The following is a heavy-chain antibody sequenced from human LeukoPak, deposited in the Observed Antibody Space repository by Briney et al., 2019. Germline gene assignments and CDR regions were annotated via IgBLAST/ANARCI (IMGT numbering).Heavy chain of an antibody. CDR3: ARISSSNWYNERGAFDV. CDR1: GGSISSGSYY. J-gene: IGHJ3*01. CDR2: VYYTGST. D-gene: IGHD6-13*01. V-gene: IGHV4-61*01. Sequence: SETLSLTCTVSGGSISSGSYYWSWIRQPPGKGLEWIGFVYYTGSTNYSPSLKSRVTISVDTSKNQFSLKLRSVTAADTAVYYCARISSSNWYNERGAFDVWGQGTMVTVSS.